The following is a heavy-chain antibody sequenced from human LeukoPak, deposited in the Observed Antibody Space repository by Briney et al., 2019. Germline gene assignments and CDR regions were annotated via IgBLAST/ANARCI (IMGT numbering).Heavy chain of an antibody. V-gene: IGHV4-34*01. CDR2: INHSGST. CDR3: ARRSYYFDY. J-gene: IGHJ4*02. CDR1: GYSISSGYY. Sequence: SETLSLTCAVSGYSISSGYYWSWIRQPPGKGLEWIGEINHSGSTNYNPSLKSRVTISVDTSKNQFSLKLSSVTAADTAVYYCARRSYYFDYWGQGNLVTVSS.